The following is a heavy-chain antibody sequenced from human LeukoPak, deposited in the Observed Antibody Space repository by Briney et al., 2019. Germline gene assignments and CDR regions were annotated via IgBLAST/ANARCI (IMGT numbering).Heavy chain of an antibody. J-gene: IGHJ5*02. Sequence: ETLSLTCTVYGESFSGYYWSWIRQPPGKGLEWIGEIIHSGSTNYNPSLKSRVTISVDTSKNQFSLKLRSVTAADTAVYYCAREEGYGDYELGWFDPWGQGTLVTVSS. CDR3: AREEGYGDYELGWFDP. V-gene: IGHV4-34*12. CDR2: IIHSGST. D-gene: IGHD4-17*01. CDR1: GESFSGYY.